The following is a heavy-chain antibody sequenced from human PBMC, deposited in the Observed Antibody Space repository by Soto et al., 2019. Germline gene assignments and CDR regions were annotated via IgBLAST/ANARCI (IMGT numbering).Heavy chain of an antibody. V-gene: IGHV4-31*03. J-gene: IGHJ4*02. CDR1: GGSISSGGYY. CDR3: AREHTVTRYYFDY. D-gene: IGHD4-17*01. Sequence: SETLSLTCTVSGGSISSGGYYWSWIRQHPGKGLEWIGYIYYSGSTYYNPSLKSRVTISVDTSKNQFSLKLSSVTAADTAVYYCAREHTVTRYYFDYWGQGTLVTVSS. CDR2: IYYSGST.